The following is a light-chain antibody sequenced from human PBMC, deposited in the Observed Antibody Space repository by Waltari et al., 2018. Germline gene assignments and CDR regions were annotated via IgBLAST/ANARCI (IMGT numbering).Light chain of an antibody. CDR2: DAS. CDR1: QSISSC. J-gene: IGKJ5*01. V-gene: IGKV3-11*01. CDR3: QQRSSLPIT. Sequence: EIVLTQSPATLSLSPGERDTLSCRASQSISSCLAWYQQKPGQAPKLLIYDASHRATGIPARFSGSGSWTDFTLTITSLEPEDFAVYYCQQRSSLPITFGQGTRLDIK.